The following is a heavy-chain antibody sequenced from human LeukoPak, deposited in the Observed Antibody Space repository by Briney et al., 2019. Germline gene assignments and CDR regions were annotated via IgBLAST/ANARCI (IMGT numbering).Heavy chain of an antibody. CDR1: GFTFSSYW. CDR2: IKQDGSEK. V-gene: IGHV3-7*01. CDR3: TRSDGAGSYWD. Sequence: GGSLRLSCAASGFTFSSYWMSWVRQAPGKGLEWVANIKQDGSEKYYVDSEKGRYTISRDNAKKSVYLQMNSLRAEDTAVYYCTRSDGAGSYWDCGRGTLVTVSS. D-gene: IGHD3-10*01. J-gene: IGHJ4*02.